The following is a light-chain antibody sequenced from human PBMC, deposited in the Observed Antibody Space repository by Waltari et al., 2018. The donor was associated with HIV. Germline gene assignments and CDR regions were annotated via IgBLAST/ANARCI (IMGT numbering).Light chain of an antibody. CDR1: KLGDKY. J-gene: IGLJ2*01. Sequence: SYELSQPPSVSVSPGQTASITCSGDKLGDKYTCWYQQKSGQSPILVIYQDNKRPSGSPERFSGSNTGNTATLTISGTQTMDEADYYCQAWDNSLAVFGGGTKLTVL. V-gene: IGLV3-1*01. CDR2: QDN. CDR3: QAWDNSLAV.